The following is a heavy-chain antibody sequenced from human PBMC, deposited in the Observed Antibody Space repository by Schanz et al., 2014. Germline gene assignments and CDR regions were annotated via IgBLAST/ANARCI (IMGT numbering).Heavy chain of an antibody. CDR1: EFSFSSFG. Sequence: EVQLLESGGALVQPGGSLRLSCAASEFSFSSFGMSWVRQAPGKGLEWVSRMIGSGSSVFYADSVRGRFTISRDNSMNTVYLQMNSLRSDDAAVYYCARAQGVIRLYYGVDVWGQGTTVTVSS. CDR2: MIGSGSSV. V-gene: IGHV3-23*01. D-gene: IGHD3-10*01. J-gene: IGHJ6*02. CDR3: ARAQGVIRLYYGVDV.